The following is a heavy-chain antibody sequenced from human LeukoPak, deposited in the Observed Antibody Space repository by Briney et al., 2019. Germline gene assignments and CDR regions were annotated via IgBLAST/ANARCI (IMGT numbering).Heavy chain of an antibody. CDR3: ARVGDILTGFGWFDP. Sequence: GASVKVSCKASGYTFTSYAMHWVRQAPGQRLEWMGWINAGNGNTKYSQKFQGRVTITRDTSASTAYMELSSLRSEDTAVYYCARVGDILTGFGWFDPWGQGTLVTVSS. J-gene: IGHJ5*02. D-gene: IGHD3-9*01. CDR2: INAGNGNT. V-gene: IGHV1-3*01. CDR1: GYTFTSYA.